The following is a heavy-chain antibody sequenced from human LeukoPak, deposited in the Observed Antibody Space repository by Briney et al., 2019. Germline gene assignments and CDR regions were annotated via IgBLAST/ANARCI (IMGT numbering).Heavy chain of an antibody. CDR3: ARYDRDSPTYFDY. J-gene: IGHJ4*02. V-gene: IGHV4-59*08. CDR2: IYYSGST. Sequence: PSETLSLTCTVSGGSISSYYWSWIRQPPGKGLEYIGYIYYSGSTNYNPSLKSRVSISIDTSKNQFSLRLSSVTAADTAVYFCARYDRDSPTYFDYWGQGTLVTVSS. CDR1: GGSISSYY. D-gene: IGHD3-9*01.